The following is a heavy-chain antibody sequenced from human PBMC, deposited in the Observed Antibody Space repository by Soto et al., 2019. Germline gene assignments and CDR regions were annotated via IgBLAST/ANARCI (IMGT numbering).Heavy chain of an antibody. CDR1: GYTFTDYH. J-gene: IGHJ5*01. V-gene: IGHV1-2*02. CDR3: AREGGSDSLAHKNNWFDT. D-gene: IGHD6-25*01. CDR2: INANNGGA. Sequence: QVQLVQSGDEVKNPGASVKVSCKPSGYTFTDYHIHWVRQAPGQGLEFMGWINANNGGAGSAQQFQGRLTVTRDTSISTVYMELSNLMYDDTAVYFCAREGGSDSLAHKNNWFDTWGHGTRVTVSS.